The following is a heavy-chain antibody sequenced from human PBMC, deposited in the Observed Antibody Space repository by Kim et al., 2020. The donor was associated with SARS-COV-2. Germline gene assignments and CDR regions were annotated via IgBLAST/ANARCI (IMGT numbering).Heavy chain of an antibody. J-gene: IGHJ5*02. CDR1: GGSISSSISY. Sequence: SETLSLTCSVSGGSISSSISYWGWIRQPPGKGLEWIGSLSYSGSTYYNPSLKSRVTISVDTSKNQFSLNLSSVTAADTAVYYCAGLYAYNCFDPWGQGTLVTVSS. D-gene: IGHD4-17*01. CDR2: LSYSGST. V-gene: IGHV4-39*01. CDR3: AGLYAYNCFDP.